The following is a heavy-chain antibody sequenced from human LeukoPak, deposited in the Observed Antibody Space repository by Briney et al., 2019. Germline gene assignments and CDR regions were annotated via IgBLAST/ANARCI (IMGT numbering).Heavy chain of an antibody. CDR2: IIPIFGTA. V-gene: IGHV1-69*05. J-gene: IGHJ4*02. CDR3: ARDWDYGGNSGNY. Sequence: SVKVSCKASGGTFSSYAISWVRQAPGQGLEWMGGIIPIFGTANYAQKFHGRVTITTDESTSTAYMELSSLRSEDTAVYYCARDWDYGGNSGNYWGQGTLVTVSS. D-gene: IGHD4-23*01. CDR1: GGTFSSYA.